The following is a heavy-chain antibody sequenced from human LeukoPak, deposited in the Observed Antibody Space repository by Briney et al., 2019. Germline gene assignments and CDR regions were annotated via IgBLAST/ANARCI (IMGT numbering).Heavy chain of an antibody. CDR2: IYYSGST. CDR3: ASESGYSYDAFDI. D-gene: IGHD6-13*01. Sequence: ETLSLTCTVSGGSISSYYWSWIRQPPGKGLEWIGYIYYSGSTNYNPSLKSRVTISVDTSKNQFSLKLSSVTAADTAVYYCASESGYSYDAFDIWGQGTMVTVSS. J-gene: IGHJ3*02. CDR1: GGSISSYY. V-gene: IGHV4-59*08.